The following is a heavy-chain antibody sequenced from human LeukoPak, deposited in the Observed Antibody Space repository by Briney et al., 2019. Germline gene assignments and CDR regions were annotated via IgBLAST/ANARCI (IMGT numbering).Heavy chain of an antibody. Sequence: SETLSLTCAVYGGSFSGYYWSWIRQPPGKGLEWIGEINHSGSTNYNPSLKSRVTISADTSKNQFSLKLSSVTAADTAVYYCARLVVVAATTDYWGQGTLVTVSS. CDR2: INHSGST. D-gene: IGHD2-15*01. CDR1: GGSFSGYY. V-gene: IGHV4-34*01. CDR3: ARLVVVAATTDY. J-gene: IGHJ4*02.